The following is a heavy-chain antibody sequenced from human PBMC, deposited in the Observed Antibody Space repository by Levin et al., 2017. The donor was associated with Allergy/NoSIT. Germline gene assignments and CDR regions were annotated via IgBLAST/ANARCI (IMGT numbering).Heavy chain of an antibody. CDR2: IYPGDSDT. CDR3: ARRQLDSAFFDY. Sequence: HGESLKISCQSSGYRFTYYWIGWVRQMPGKGLEWMGIIYPGDSDTRYSPSFQGQVTISADKSISTAYLQWSSLKASDTAMYYCARRQLDSAFFDYWGQGTLVTVSS. V-gene: IGHV5-51*01. CDR1: GYRFTYYW. J-gene: IGHJ4*02. D-gene: IGHD1-1*01.